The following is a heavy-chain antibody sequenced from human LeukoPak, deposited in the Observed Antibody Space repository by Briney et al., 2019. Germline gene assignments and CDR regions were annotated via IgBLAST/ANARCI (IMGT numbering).Heavy chain of an antibody. J-gene: IGHJ4*02. CDR3: AAMTSVTTGDY. D-gene: IGHD4-11*01. V-gene: IGHV3-23*01. CDR1: GFTFSNYG. CDR2: ISGGGVST. Sequence: GGSLRLSCAASGFTFSNYGMSWVRQGPGKGLEWVSGISGGGVSTYYADSVKGRFTISRDNSKNTLSMQMNRLRDEDTAVYYCAAMTSVTTGDYWGQGTLVTVSS.